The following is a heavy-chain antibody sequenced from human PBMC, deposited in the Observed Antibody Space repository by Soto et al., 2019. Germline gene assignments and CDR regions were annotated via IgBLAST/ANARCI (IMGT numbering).Heavy chain of an antibody. V-gene: IGHV3-23*01. J-gene: IGHJ4*02. Sequence: GGSLRLSCAASGFTFSNYAMSWVRQAPGKGLEWVSAISGSGDSTFYADSVKGRFTISRSNSKNTLYLQMNSLRVEDTAVYFCAKDLYDSSGYLDHWGQGTLVTSPQ. D-gene: IGHD3-22*01. CDR2: ISGSGDST. CDR1: GFTFSNYA. CDR3: AKDLYDSSGYLDH.